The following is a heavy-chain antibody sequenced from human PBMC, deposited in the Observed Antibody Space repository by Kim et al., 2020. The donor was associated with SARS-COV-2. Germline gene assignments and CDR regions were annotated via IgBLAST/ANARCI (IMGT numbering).Heavy chain of an antibody. CDR2: IEPNDYYT. Sequence: GESLKISCKGLGYNFTNYCITWVRQMPGKGLEWMGKIEPNDYYTKYSPSFQGHVSISGDKSISTAYLQWSSLKASDTAMYYCARRRDVAGASDMEDDVFDIWGQGTMVTVSS. CDR3: ARRRDVAGASDMEDDVFDI. D-gene: IGHD2-2*01. J-gene: IGHJ3*02. CDR1: GYNFTNYC. V-gene: IGHV5-10-1*01.